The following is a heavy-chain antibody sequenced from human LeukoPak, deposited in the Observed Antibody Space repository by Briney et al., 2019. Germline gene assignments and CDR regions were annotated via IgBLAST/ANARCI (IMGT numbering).Heavy chain of an antibody. CDR3: ARGSGYDYDDY. J-gene: IGHJ4*02. Sequence: SVKVSCKASGGTFSSYAISWVRQAPGQGLEWKGRIIPILGIANYAQKFQGRVTITADKSTSTAYMELSSLRSEDTAVYYCARGSGYDYDDYWGQGTLVTVSS. CDR1: GGTFSSYA. CDR2: IIPILGIA. D-gene: IGHD5-12*01. V-gene: IGHV1-69*04.